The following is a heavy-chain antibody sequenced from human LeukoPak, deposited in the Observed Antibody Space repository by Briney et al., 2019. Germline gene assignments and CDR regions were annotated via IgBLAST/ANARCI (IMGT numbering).Heavy chain of an antibody. CDR2: IIPIFGTA. D-gene: IGHD6-19*01. CDR3: ARDKEVAGSNDAFDI. CDR1: GYTFTGYY. V-gene: IGHV1-69*06. J-gene: IGHJ3*02. Sequence: ASVKVSCKASGYTFTGYYMHWVRQAPGQGLEWMGGIIPIFGTANYAQKFQGRVTITADKSTSTAYMELSSLRSEDTAVYYCARDKEVAGSNDAFDIWGQGTMVTVSS.